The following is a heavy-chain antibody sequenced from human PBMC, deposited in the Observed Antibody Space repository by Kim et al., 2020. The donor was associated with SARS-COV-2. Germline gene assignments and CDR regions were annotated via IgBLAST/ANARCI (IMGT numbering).Heavy chain of an antibody. Sequence: WSLRLSCAASGFTFSSYDMHWVRQATGKGLEWVSAIGTAGDTYYPGSVKGRFTISRENAKNSLYLQMNSLRAGDTAVYYCARAQDCSSTSCYGSYYYYGMDVWGQGTTVTVSS. D-gene: IGHD2-2*01. V-gene: IGHV3-13*04. CDR3: ARAQDCSSTSCYGSYYYYGMDV. J-gene: IGHJ6*02. CDR2: IGTAGDT. CDR1: GFTFSSYD.